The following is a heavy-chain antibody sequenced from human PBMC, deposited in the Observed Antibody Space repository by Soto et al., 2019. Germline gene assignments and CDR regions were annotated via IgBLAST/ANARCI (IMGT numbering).Heavy chain of an antibody. J-gene: IGHJ4*02. D-gene: IGHD2-15*01. CDR3: AREDGGAPLDY. Sequence: LESGGGPVQPGGSLRLSWEAFGFMFSGYVMNWVRQAPGKGLEWVAAITGSGADTDYADSVKGRFIISRDNSRNTVSLQMNSLRVEDTAVYYCAREDGGAPLDYWGQGTLVTVSS. CDR2: ITGSGADT. V-gene: IGHV3-23*01. CDR1: GFMFSGYV.